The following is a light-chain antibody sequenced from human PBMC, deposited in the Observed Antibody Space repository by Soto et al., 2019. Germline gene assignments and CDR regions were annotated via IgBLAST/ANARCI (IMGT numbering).Light chain of an antibody. J-gene: IGKJ3*01. V-gene: IGKV3-15*01. CDR1: QSVSTN. Sequence: EIVVTQSPGILSVSPGDRATLSCRASQSVSTNLAWYQQKPGQAPTLLIYAASTRANGIPARFTGSGSGTDGALTLSSCQYADFAVYYCQEYSKWPLFTFGPGTRVDIK. CDR2: AAS. CDR3: QEYSKWPLFT.